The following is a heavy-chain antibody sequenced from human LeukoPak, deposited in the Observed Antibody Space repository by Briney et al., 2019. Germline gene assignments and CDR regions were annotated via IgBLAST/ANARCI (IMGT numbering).Heavy chain of an antibody. CDR1: GGSLSSGSYY. V-gene: IGHV4-61*02. CDR3: ARHSSSWSIYYMDV. D-gene: IGHD6-13*01. J-gene: IGHJ6*03. CDR2: IYTSGST. Sequence: SETLSLTCTVSGGSLSSGSYYWSWIRQPAGKGLEWIGRIYTSGSTNYNPSLKSRVTIPVDTSKNHISLKLSAVTAADTAVYYCARHSSSWSIYYMDVWGKGTTVTISS.